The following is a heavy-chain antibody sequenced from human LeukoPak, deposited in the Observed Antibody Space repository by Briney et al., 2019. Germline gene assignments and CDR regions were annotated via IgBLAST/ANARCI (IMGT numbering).Heavy chain of an antibody. CDR1: GGSISSYY. D-gene: IGHD4-17*01. CDR2: IYSSGST. Sequence: PSETLSLTCTVSGGSISSYYWSWIRQPPGKGLGWIGYIYSSGSTNYNPSLKSRVTMSVDTSKNQFSLKLNSLTAADTAVYYCTRDLYGDYGYWGQGTLVTVSS. V-gene: IGHV4-59*01. CDR3: TRDLYGDYGY. J-gene: IGHJ4*02.